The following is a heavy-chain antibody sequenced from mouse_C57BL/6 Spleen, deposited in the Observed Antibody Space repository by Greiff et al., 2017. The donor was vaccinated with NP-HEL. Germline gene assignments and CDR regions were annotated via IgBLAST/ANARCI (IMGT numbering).Heavy chain of an antibody. D-gene: IGHD2-3*01. CDR1: GFTFSDYG. CDR3: ARDDGYRSYWYFDV. J-gene: IGHJ1*03. Sequence: EVMLVESGGGLVKPGGSLQLSCAASGFTFSDYGMHWVRQAPEKGLEWVAYISSGSSTIYYADTVKGRFTISRDNAKNTLFLQMTSLSSEDTAMYYCARDDGYRSYWYFDVWGTGTTVTVSS. CDR2: ISSGSSTI. V-gene: IGHV5-17*01.